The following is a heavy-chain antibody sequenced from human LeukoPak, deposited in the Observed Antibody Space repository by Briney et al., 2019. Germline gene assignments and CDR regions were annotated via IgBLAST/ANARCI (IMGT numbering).Heavy chain of an antibody. CDR2: IYYSGST. V-gene: IGHV4-59*01. CDR3: ARDTGIYSGSYRYFDY. Sequence: SETLSLTCTVSGGSISSYYWSWIRQPPGKGLEWIGYIYYSGSTNYNPSLKSRVTISVDTPKNQFSLKLSSVTAADTAVYYCARDTGIYSGSYRYFDYWGQGTLVTVSS. J-gene: IGHJ4*02. D-gene: IGHD1-26*01. CDR1: GGSISSYY.